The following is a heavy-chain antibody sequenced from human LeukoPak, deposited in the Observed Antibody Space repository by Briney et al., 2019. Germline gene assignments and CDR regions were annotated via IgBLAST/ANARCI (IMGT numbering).Heavy chain of an antibody. CDR3: AKGAPSRLRFLEWLSYYMDV. CDR2: INIDGSIT. Sequence: GGSLRPSCAVSGFTFRSNWMYWVRQPPGKGLMWVSLINIDGSITSYADSVKGRFTISRDNAKNTLYLQMNSLRAEDTAVYYCAKGAPSRLRFLEWLSYYMDVWGKGTTVTVSS. J-gene: IGHJ6*03. CDR1: GFTFRSNW. V-gene: IGHV3-74*01. D-gene: IGHD3-3*01.